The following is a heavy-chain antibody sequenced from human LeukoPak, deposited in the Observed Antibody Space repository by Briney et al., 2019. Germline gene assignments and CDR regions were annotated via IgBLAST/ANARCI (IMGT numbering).Heavy chain of an antibody. CDR2: IKRDGSEK. D-gene: IGHD1-26*01. CDR1: GFTLSSYW. J-gene: IGHJ4*02. V-gene: IGHV3-7*01. Sequence: GGSLRLSCAASGFTLSSYWMSWVRQAPGKGLEWVANIKRDGSEKYYVYSVKGRFTISRDNAKNSLYLQMNSLRVEDTAVYYCVRDDGATKPCWGQGTLVTVSS. CDR3: VRDDGATKPC.